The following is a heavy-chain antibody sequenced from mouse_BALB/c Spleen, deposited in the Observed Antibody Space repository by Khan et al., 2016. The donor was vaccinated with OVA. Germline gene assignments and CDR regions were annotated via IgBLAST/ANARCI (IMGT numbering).Heavy chain of an antibody. CDR1: GFSLTNYG. Sequence: QVQLQESGPGLVQPSQSLSITCTASGFSLTNYGVHWVRQSPGKGLEWLGVIWSGGTTDYNAAFISRLSISKDNSYSRASFKLNSLQANDAATSYCARKADDGAWFAYWGQGTLVTVSA. V-gene: IGHV2-2*02. J-gene: IGHJ3*01. D-gene: IGHD2-12*01. CDR3: ARKADDGAWFAY. CDR2: IWSGGTT.